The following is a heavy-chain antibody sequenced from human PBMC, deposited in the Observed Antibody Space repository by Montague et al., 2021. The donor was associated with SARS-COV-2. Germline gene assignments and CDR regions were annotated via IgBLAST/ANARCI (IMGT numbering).Heavy chain of an antibody. D-gene: IGHD6-19*01. V-gene: IGHV6-1*01. J-gene: IGHJ4*02. Sequence: CAISGDSVSSRTVAWNWLRQSPSRGLEWLGRTYFRSSFYNDYALSVKSRLNIQPDSAKNQFSLQLTSVTPEDTAIYYCARQDTSGWLTFDYWGQGILVTVSP. CDR1: GDSVSSRTVA. CDR2: TYFRSSFYN. CDR3: ARQDTSGWLTFDY.